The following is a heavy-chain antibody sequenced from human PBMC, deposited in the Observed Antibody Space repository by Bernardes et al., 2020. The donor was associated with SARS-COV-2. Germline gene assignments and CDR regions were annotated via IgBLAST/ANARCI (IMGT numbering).Heavy chain of an antibody. Sequence: SETLSLTCAVYGESFSGHYWTWIRQPPGKGLEWIGEINHRGSTNYNASLKSRVTISVDTSKNQFSLKVNSVTAADTAMYYCARAPRYCRSTSCSHDFDYWGQGTLVTVSS. CDR3: ARAPRYCRSTSCSHDFDY. D-gene: IGHD2-2*01. CDR2: INHRGST. J-gene: IGHJ4*02. V-gene: IGHV4-34*01. CDR1: GESFSGHY.